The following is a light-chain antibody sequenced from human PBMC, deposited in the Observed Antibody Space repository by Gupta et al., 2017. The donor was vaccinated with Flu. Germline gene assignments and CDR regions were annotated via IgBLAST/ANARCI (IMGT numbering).Light chain of an antibody. V-gene: IGKV3-15*01. CDR3: QQYHSWPPLT. CDR1: QNINVN. CDR2: GAS. J-gene: IGKJ4*01. Sequence: EIVMTQSPATLSVSPGERATLSCRASQNINVNLAWYQHKPGQAPRLRITGASARAAGVPARFSASGSASGTDFNLTISSLQSEDCALYYCQQYHSWPPLTFGGGTKVEIK.